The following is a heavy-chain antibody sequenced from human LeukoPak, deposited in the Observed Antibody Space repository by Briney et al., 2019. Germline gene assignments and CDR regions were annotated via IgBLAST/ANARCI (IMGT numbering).Heavy chain of an antibody. CDR3: ATETSRPTGGY. D-gene: IGHD1-14*01. J-gene: IGHJ4*02. Sequence: SETLSLTCTVSGGSIRNYYWSWIRQPPGKGLEWIGYIFYSGSTNYNPSLKSRVTISADTSKNQFSLKLSSVTAADTAVYYCATETSRPTGGYWGQGTLVTVSS. CDR2: IFYSGST. CDR1: GGSIRNYY. V-gene: IGHV4-59*01.